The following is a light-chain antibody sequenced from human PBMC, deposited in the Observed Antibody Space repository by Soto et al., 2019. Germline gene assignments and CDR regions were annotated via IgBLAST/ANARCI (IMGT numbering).Light chain of an antibody. CDR3: SSYAGDGSYVI. J-gene: IGLJ2*01. CDR1: SNDVGGYNY. CDR2: EVS. Sequence: QSVLTQPASVSGSPGQSITISCTGTSNDVGGYNYVSWYQHYPGKAPKLIISEVSHRPSGVSNRFSGSKSGNTASLTISGLQAEDEADYYCSSYAGDGSYVIFGGGTKLTVL. V-gene: IGLV2-14*01.